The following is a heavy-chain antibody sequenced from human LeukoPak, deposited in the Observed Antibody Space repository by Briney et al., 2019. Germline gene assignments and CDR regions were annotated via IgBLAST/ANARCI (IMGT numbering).Heavy chain of an antibody. V-gene: IGHV3-21*01. CDR1: GLTFSSYN. D-gene: IGHD1-26*01. CDR2: ITSSSLYI. J-gene: IGHJ6*03. Sequence: GGSLRLSCAASGLTFSSYNMNWVRQTPGKGLEWVSSITSSSLYIYYADSVKGRFTISRDNTKNSLSLQMNSLRAEDTAVYYCARDPYNGSYGDYYYYYMDVWGKGTTVTISS. CDR3: ARDPYNGSYGDYYYYYMDV.